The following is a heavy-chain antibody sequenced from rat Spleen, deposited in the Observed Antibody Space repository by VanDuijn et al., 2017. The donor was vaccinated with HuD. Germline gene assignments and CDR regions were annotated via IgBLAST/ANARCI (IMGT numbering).Heavy chain of an antibody. CDR3: ATLNWEGVMDA. J-gene: IGHJ4*01. Sequence: EVQLVESDGGLVQPGRSLKLSCAASGFTFSDYYMAWVRQAPTKGLEWVATISYDGSSTYYRDSVKGRFTISRDNAKSTLYLQMDSLRSEDTATYYCATLNWEGVMDAWGQGASVTVSS. D-gene: IGHD5-1*01. V-gene: IGHV5-29*01. CDR2: ISYDGSST. CDR1: GFTFSDYY.